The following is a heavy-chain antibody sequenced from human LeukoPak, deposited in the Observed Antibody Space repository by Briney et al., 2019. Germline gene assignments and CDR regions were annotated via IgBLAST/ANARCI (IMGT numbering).Heavy chain of an antibody. CDR3: ARWGDYGSGSYNLDY. CDR2: IYYSGST. Sequence: SETLSLTCTVSGGSISSYYWSWIRQPPGKGLEWIGYIYYSGSTNYNPSLKSRVTISIDTSKNQFSLKLSSVTAADTAVYYCARWGDYGSGSYNLDYWGQGTLVTVSS. D-gene: IGHD3-10*01. J-gene: IGHJ4*02. CDR1: GGSISSYY. V-gene: IGHV4-59*01.